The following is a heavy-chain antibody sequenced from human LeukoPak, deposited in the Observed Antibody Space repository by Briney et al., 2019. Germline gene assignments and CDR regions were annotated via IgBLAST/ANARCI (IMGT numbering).Heavy chain of an antibody. CDR1: GGSISSYY. CDR3: AREVTIFGVVRFDY. J-gene: IGHJ4*02. CDR2: IYTSGST. D-gene: IGHD3-3*01. V-gene: IGHV4-4*07. Sequence: SETLSLTCTVSGGSISSYYWGWIRQPAGKGLEWIGRIYTSGSTNYNPSLKSRVTMSVDTSKNQFSLKLSSVTAADTAVYYCAREVTIFGVVRFDYWGQGTLVTVSS.